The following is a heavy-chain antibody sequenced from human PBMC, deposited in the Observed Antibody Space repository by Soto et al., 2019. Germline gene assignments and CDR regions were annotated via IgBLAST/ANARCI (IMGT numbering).Heavy chain of an antibody. CDR1: GGSFSGYY. CDR2: INHSGRS. V-gene: IGHV4-34*01. J-gene: IGHJ6*02. CDR3: ARGPRCINTSCSNDYYHFGLDV. D-gene: IGHD2-2*01. Sequence: PSETLSLTCAVNGGSFSGYYWSWVRQSPGKGLEWIGEINHSGRSNLNPSLTSRLSTSVDTSMNHFTLTLTSVTAADTAVYYCARGPRCINTSCSNDYYHFGLDVWGQGTTVTVSS.